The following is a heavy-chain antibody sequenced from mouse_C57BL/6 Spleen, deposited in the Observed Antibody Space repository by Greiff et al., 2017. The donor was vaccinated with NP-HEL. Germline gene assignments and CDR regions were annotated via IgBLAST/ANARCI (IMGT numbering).Heavy chain of an antibody. Sequence: QVQLKESGAELVRPGASVTLSCKASGFTFTDYEMHWVKQTPVHGLEWIGAIGPGTGGTAYNQKFKGKAILTADKTSSTAYMGLRSLTSEDSAVYYCTREGQGYAMDYWGQGTSVTVSS. J-gene: IGHJ4*01. V-gene: IGHV1-15*01. CDR2: IGPGTGGT. CDR3: TREGQGYAMDY. D-gene: IGHD3-3*01. CDR1: GFTFTDYE.